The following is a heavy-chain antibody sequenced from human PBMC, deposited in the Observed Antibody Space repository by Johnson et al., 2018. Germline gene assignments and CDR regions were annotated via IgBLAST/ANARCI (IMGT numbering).Heavy chain of an antibody. Sequence: VQLVESGGGVVQPGRSLRLSCAASGFLFCSYGIHWVRHAPGKGLEWVVVISYDGNDKYYADSVKGRFTISRDNSKNTLYLQMNSLRAEDTAVDYCAKGKDRATQHDVLDIWGQGTMVTVSS. CDR2: ISYDGNDK. CDR1: GFLFCSYG. CDR3: AKGKDRATQHDVLDI. J-gene: IGHJ3*02. V-gene: IGHV3-30*18. D-gene: IGHD6-13*01.